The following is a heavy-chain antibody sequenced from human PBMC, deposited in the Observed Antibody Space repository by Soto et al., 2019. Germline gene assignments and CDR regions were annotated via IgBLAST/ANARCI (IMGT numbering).Heavy chain of an antibody. CDR3: ARVTRVIVVVPAAILRGYYYGMDV. V-gene: IGHV1-18*01. J-gene: IGHJ6*02. Sequence: ASVKVSCKASGYTFTSYGISWVRQAPGQGLEWMGWISAHNDKTNYAQKLQGRVTMTTDTSTSTAYMELRSLRSDDTAVYYCARVTRVIVVVPAAILRGYYYGMDVWGQGTTVTVSS. D-gene: IGHD2-2*01. CDR2: ISAHNDKT. CDR1: GYTFTSYG.